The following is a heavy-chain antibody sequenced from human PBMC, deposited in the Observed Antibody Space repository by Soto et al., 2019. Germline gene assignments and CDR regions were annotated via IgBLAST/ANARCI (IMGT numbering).Heavy chain of an antibody. CDR2: ISACNGNT. CDR1: GYTFTSYG. CDR3: ARDGIAAAPRGAFDI. Sequence: ASVKVSCKASGYTFTSYGISWVRQAPGQGLEWMGWISACNGNTNYAQKLQGRVTMTTDTSTSTAYMELRSLRSDDTAVYYCARDGIAAAPRGAFDIWGQGTMVTVSS. J-gene: IGHJ3*02. V-gene: IGHV1-18*04. D-gene: IGHD6-13*01.